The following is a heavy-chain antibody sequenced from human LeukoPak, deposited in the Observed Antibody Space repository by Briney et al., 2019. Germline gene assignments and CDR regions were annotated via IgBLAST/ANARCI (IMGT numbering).Heavy chain of an antibody. D-gene: IGHD3-10*01. J-gene: IGHJ3*02. V-gene: IGHV3-74*01. CDR1: GFTFRSYW. CDR2: INSDGSST. CDR3: ARDRGGSAFDI. Sequence: GGSLRLSCAPSGFTFRSYWMHWVRQAPGKGLVWVSRINSDGSSTSYADSVKGRFTISRDDAKNTLYLQMNSLRAEDTAVYHCARDRGGSAFDILGQGTMVTVSS.